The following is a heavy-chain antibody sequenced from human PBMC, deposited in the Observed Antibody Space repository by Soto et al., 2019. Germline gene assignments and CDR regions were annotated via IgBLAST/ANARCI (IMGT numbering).Heavy chain of an antibody. CDR3: ARGLGGLRFLEWVRFDP. Sequence: QAQLVQSGAEVKKPGASVKVSCKASGYSFTCDYMHWVRQAPGQGLEWMGWIKPNSGGTNYAQKFQGWVTMTRDTYISTAYIDLSRRRSDDTAVYCCARGLGGLRFLEWVRFDPLGQGTLVTVPS. J-gene: IGHJ5*02. V-gene: IGHV1-2*04. CDR1: GYSFTCDY. D-gene: IGHD3-3*01. CDR2: IKPNSGGT.